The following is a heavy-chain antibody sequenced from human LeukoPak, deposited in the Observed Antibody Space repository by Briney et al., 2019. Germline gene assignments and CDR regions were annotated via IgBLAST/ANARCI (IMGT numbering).Heavy chain of an antibody. CDR3: AKDSHYSSGSAFDY. Sequence: GGSLRLSCAASGFTFSSYAMSWVRQAPGKGLVWVSAISGSGGSTYYADSVKGRFTISRDNSKNTLYLQMNSLRAEDTAVYYCAKDSHYSSGSAFDYWGQGTLVTVSS. CDR2: ISGSGGST. V-gene: IGHV3-23*01. D-gene: IGHD6-19*01. CDR1: GFTFSSYA. J-gene: IGHJ4*02.